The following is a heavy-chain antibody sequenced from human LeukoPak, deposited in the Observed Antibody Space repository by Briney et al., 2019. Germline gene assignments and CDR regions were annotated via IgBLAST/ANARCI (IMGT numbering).Heavy chain of an antibody. V-gene: IGHV4-59*08. Sequence: PSETLSLTCTVSGGSIGTYYWSWIRQSPGKGLEWIGYIYVSGTRYNPYLQSRATISVDRSRNQFFLKMSSVTAADTAVYYCARHIGGGIEDMDVWGKGTKVIVSS. CDR2: IYVSGT. CDR1: GGSIGTYY. D-gene: IGHD3-16*02. J-gene: IGHJ6*03. CDR3: ARHIGGGIEDMDV.